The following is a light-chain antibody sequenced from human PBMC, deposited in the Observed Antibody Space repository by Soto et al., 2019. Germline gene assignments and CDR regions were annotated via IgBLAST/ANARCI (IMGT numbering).Light chain of an antibody. Sequence: QSALAQLSSVSASPGQSITIAGTGPSTDVGGYNYLSWYQHHPGKGPKIIIYEDSNPPSGVSDRFSGSKSGNKASLIISNLEADDESDYYCRSYASNDTSFVCGTETKV. J-gene: IGLJ1*01. CDR3: RSYASNDTSFV. V-gene: IGLV2-14*01. CDR1: STDVGGYNY. CDR2: EDS.